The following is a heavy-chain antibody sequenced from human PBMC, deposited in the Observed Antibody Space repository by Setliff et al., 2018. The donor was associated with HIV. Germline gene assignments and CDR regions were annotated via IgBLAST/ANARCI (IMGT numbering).Heavy chain of an antibody. CDR3: ARDRQIAAAGRSNYYYGMDV. CDR1: GFTVSSNF. CDR2: INSSGTT. D-gene: IGHD6-13*01. Sequence: GESLKISCAASGFTVSSNFMTWVRQAPGKGLEWVSVINSSGTTKYADSVKGRFTISRDNSKNTVFLQMNSLRADGTAVYYCARDRQIAAAGRSNYYYGMDVWGQGTTVTVSS. V-gene: IGHV3-53*01. J-gene: IGHJ6*02.